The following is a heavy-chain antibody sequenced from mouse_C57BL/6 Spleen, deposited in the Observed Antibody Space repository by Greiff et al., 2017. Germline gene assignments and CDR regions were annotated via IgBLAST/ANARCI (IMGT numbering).Heavy chain of an antibody. V-gene: IGHV1-69*01. CDR1: GYTFTSYW. Sequence: QVQLQQPGAELVMPGASVKLSCKASGYTFTSYWMHWVKQRPGQGLEWIGEIDPSDSYTNYNQKFKGKSTLTVDKSSSTAYMQLSSLTSEDSAVYYCARSPSDSGFAYWGQGTLVTVSA. J-gene: IGHJ3*01. CDR3: ARSPSDSGFAY. CDR2: IDPSDSYT.